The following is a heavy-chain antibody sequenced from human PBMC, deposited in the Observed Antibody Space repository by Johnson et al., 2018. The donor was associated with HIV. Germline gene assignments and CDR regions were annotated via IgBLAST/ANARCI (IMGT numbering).Heavy chain of an antibody. CDR2: ISGSGGST. V-gene: IGHV3-23*04. Sequence: VQLVESGGGLVQPGGSLRLSCAASGFTFSSYAMSWVRQAPGKGLEWVSAISGSGGSTYYADSVKGRFTISRDNSKNSLYLQMNRLRDEDTALYYCARGGGSSVAFDIWGQGTMVTVSS. D-gene: IGHD1-26*01. CDR1: GFTFSSYA. CDR3: ARGGGSSVAFDI. J-gene: IGHJ3*02.